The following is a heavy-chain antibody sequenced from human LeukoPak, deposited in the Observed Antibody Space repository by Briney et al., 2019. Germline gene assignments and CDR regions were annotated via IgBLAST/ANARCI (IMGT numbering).Heavy chain of an antibody. Sequence: PGGSLRLSCTASGFTFGDYAMGWVRQAPGKGLEWVGFIRSKAYGGTTEYAASLKGRFTISRDDSKSIAYLQMNSLKTEDTAVYYCARGSYSSAWYGDYWGQGTLVTVSS. CDR1: GFTFGDYA. J-gene: IGHJ4*02. CDR3: ARGSYSSAWYGDY. V-gene: IGHV3-49*04. CDR2: IRSKAYGGTT. D-gene: IGHD6-19*01.